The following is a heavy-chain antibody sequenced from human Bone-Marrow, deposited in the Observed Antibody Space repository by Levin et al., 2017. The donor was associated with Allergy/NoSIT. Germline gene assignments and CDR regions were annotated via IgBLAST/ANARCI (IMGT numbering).Heavy chain of an antibody. CDR1: GYTFTGYY. V-gene: IGHV1-2*02. D-gene: IGHD5-18*01. CDR3: ARGGYSYGRDYYGMDV. CDR2: INPNSGGT. J-gene: IGHJ6*02. Sequence: RASVKVSCKASGYTFTGYYMHWVRQAPGQGLEWMGWINPNSGGTNYAQKFQGRVTMTRDTSISTAYMELSRLRSDDTAVYYCARGGYSYGRDYYGMDVWGQGTTVTVSS.